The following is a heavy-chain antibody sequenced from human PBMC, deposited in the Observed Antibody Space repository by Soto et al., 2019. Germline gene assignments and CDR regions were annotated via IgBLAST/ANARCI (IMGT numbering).Heavy chain of an antibody. J-gene: IGHJ6*02. CDR2: IDPEDGET. V-gene: IGHV1-24*01. CDR1: GYTFTTYY. CDR3: ATDMVGSGYGV. Sequence: GASVKVSCKASGYTFTTYYIHWVRQAPGQGLECMGGIDPEDGETSYAQKFQGRVTMTEDTSTDTAYMELSSLRSEDTAVYYCATDMVGSGYGVWGQGTTDTVSS. D-gene: IGHD3-3*01.